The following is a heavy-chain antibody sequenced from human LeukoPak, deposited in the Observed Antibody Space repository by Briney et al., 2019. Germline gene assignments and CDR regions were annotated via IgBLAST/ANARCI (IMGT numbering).Heavy chain of an antibody. CDR2: FDPEDGET. Sequence: ASVKVSCKVSVYTLTELSMHWVRQAPGKGLEWMGGFDPEDGETIYAQKFQGRVTMTEDTSTDTAYMELSSLRSEDTAVYYCATIGGWTYDAFDIWGQGTMVTVSS. D-gene: IGHD6-19*01. CDR3: ATIGGWTYDAFDI. V-gene: IGHV1-24*01. CDR1: VYTLTELS. J-gene: IGHJ3*02.